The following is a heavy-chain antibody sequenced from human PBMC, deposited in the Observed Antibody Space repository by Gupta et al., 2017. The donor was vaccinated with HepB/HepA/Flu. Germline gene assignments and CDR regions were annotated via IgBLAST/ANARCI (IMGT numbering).Heavy chain of an antibody. D-gene: IGHD5-12*01. J-gene: IGHJ4*02. Sequence: HVQLPQWGVGLLKPSEPLSLTCAVYGGSVSVYDRSWIRQPPGKGLEWIGEINHSGSTNYHPSLKSRVTISVDTSKNQFSLKLSSVTAADPAVYYWARGGSSVWWLRAIDYWGQGTLVTVSS. V-gene: IGHV4-34*01. CDR3: ARGGSSVWWLRAIDY. CDR2: INHSGST. CDR1: GGSVSVYD.